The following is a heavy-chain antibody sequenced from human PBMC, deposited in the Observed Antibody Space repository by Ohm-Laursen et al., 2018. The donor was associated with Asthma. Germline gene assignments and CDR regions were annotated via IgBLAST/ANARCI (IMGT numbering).Heavy chain of an antibody. D-gene: IGHD6-13*01. CDR1: GFTFSSYA. J-gene: IGHJ4*02. CDR2: ISGSGGST. V-gene: IGHV3-23*01. Sequence: SLRLSCAASGFTFSSYAMSWVRQAPGKGLEWVSAISGSGGSTYYADSVKGRFTISRDNSKNTLYLQMNSLRAEETAVYYCAKDEVAYSSSWDYFDYWGQGTLVTVSS. CDR3: AKDEVAYSSSWDYFDY.